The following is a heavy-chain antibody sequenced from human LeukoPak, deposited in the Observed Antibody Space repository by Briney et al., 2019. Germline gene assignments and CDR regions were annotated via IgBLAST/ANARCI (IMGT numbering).Heavy chain of an antibody. D-gene: IGHD3-10*01. Sequence: GGSLRLSCAASGFTFSSYGMSWVRQAPGKGLEWVSAISGSGGSTYYADSVKGRSTISRDNSKNTLYLQMNRLRAEDTAVYYCARYVLLWFGELSPPGYWGQGTLVTVSS. V-gene: IGHV3-23*01. CDR3: ARYVLLWFGELSPPGY. CDR1: GFTFSSYG. CDR2: ISGSGGST. J-gene: IGHJ4*02.